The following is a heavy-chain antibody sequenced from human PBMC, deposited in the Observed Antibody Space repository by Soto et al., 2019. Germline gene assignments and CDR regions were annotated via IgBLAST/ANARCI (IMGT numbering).Heavy chain of an antibody. D-gene: IGHD4-17*01. J-gene: IGHJ4*02. CDR3: AKGAGDYATPFDY. CDR1: SASINRYY. Sequence: PSESLYLTCRVSSASINRYYWSWLRQSPGKGLEWIGYVFYTGSYNYSPSLKSRVTMSVDTSKNQFSLRLTSVTAADTAMYYCAKGAGDYATPFDYWGKGTLVTVSS. V-gene: IGHV4-59*01. CDR2: VFYTGSY.